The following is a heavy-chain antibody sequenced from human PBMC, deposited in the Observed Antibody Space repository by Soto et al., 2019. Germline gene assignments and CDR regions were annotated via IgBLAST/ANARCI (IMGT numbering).Heavy chain of an antibody. CDR2: INNDGSEK. J-gene: IGHJ4*02. CDR1: GFTFSPYW. Sequence: EVQLVESGGDLVQPGGSLRLSCVASGFTFSPYWMSWFRQAPGRGLQLVATINNDGSEKYYADSVKGRFTISRDNARDSLSLQLTSLRAEDTAIYYCARGSNQDYWGQGTLVAVSS. CDR3: ARGSNQDY. V-gene: IGHV3-7*03. D-gene: IGHD2-8*01.